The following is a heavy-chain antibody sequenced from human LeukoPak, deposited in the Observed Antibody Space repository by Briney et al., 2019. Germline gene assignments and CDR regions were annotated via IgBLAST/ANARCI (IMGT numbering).Heavy chain of an antibody. CDR3: ARVAAAGDFDY. J-gene: IGHJ4*02. Sequence: SETLSLTCTVSDGSISSYFWSWIRQPPGKGLEWVGYVYNTRSTNSHPSLKSRVTISVDTSKNQFSLKLSSVTAADTAVYYCARVAAAGDFDYWGQGTLVTVSS. CDR2: VYNTRST. CDR1: DGSISSYF. V-gene: IGHV4-59*01. D-gene: IGHD6-13*01.